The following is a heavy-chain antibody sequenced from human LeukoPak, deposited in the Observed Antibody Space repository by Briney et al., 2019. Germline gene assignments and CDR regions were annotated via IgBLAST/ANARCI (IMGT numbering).Heavy chain of an antibody. CDR2: IIPIFGTA. CDR1: GGTFSSYA. V-gene: IGHV1-69*06. Sequence: SVKVSCKASGGTFSSYAISWVRQAPGQGLEWMGGIIPIFGTANYAQKFQGRVTITADKSTSTAYMELSSLRSEDTAVYYCTLGAPYYYYGMDVWGKGTTVSVSS. J-gene: IGHJ6*04. D-gene: IGHD3-16*01. CDR3: TLGAPYYYYGMDV.